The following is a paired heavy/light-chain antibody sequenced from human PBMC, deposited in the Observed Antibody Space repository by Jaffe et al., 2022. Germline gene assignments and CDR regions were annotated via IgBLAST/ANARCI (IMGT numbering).Heavy chain of an antibody. J-gene: IGHJ4*02. V-gene: IGHV4-38-2*01. CDR3: ARHRDNDYGGNVGYFVY. D-gene: IGHD4-17*01. CDR2: IYHSGST. CDR1: GYSISSGYY. Sequence: QVQLQESGPGLVKPSETLSLTCAVSGYSISSGYYWGWIRQPPGKGLEWIASIYHSGSTYYNPSLKSRVTISVDTSKNQFSLELTSMTAADTAVYYCARHRDNDYGGNVGYFVYWGKGALVTVSS.
Light chain of an antibody. CDR2: NTS. CDR3: LLYSGGAWV. CDR1: TGAVTSGYF. V-gene: IGLV7-43*01. Sequence: QTVVTQEPSLTVSPGGTVTLTCASSTGAVTSGYFPNWFQQKPGQAPRALIYNTSNKHSWTPARFSGSLLGGKAALTLSGVQPEDEAEYYCLLYSGGAWVFGGGTKLTVL. J-gene: IGLJ3*02.